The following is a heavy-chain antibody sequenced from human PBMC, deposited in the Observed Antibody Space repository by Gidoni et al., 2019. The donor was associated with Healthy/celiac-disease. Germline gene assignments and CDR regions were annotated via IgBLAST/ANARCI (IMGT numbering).Heavy chain of an antibody. J-gene: IGHJ4*02. Sequence: QVQLVESGGGVVQPGRSLRLSCAASGFTFSSYAMHWVRQAPGKGLEWVAVISYDGSNKYYADSVKGRFTISRDNSKNTLYLQMNSLRAEDTAVYYCARDRHAGPINYYFDYWGQGTLVTVSS. CDR3: ARDRHAGPINYYFDY. V-gene: IGHV3-30-3*01. CDR1: GFTFSSYA. CDR2: ISYDGSNK.